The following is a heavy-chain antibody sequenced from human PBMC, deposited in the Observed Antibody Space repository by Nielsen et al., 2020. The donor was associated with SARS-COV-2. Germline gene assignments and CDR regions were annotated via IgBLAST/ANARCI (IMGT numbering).Heavy chain of an antibody. Sequence: SVKVSCKASGGTFSSYAISWVRQAPGQGLEWMGRIIPILGIANYAQKFQGRVTITADKSTSTAYMELSSLRSEDTAVYYCAREGRDRWELLPDPYYYYYGMDVWGQGTTVTVSS. CDR1: GGTFSSYA. V-gene: IGHV1-69*04. CDR2: IIPILGIA. J-gene: IGHJ6*02. CDR3: AREGRDRWELLPDPYYYYYGMDV. D-gene: IGHD1-26*01.